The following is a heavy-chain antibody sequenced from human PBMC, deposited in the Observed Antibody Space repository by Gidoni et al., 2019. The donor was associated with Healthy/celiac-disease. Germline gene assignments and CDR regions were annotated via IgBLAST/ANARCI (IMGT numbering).Heavy chain of an antibody. CDR2: IYPGDSDT. CDR3: ATGRTHGGVYFDY. J-gene: IGHJ4*02. D-gene: IGHD3-16*01. CDR1: GYSFTSYW. V-gene: IGHV5-51*01. Sequence: EVQLVQSGAQLKKPGESLTISCKGSGYSFTSYWIGWVRQMPGKGMEWMGIIYPGDSDTRYSPSFQGQGTISADKSSSTADLQWSSLKASDTAMYYCATGRTHGGVYFDYWGQGTLVTVSS.